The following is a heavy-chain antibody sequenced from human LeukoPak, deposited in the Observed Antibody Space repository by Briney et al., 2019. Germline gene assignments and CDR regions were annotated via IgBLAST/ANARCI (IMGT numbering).Heavy chain of an antibody. D-gene: IGHD5-18*01. CDR3: ARLGISHSSVDY. CDR1: GGSISSSSYY. Sequence: SETLSLTCTVSGGSISSSSYYWGWIRQPPGKGLEWIGGIYYSGSTYYNPSLKSRVTISVDTSKNQFSLKLSSVTAADTAVYYCARLGISHSSVDYWGQGTLVTVSS. J-gene: IGHJ4*02. CDR2: IYYSGST. V-gene: IGHV4-39*01.